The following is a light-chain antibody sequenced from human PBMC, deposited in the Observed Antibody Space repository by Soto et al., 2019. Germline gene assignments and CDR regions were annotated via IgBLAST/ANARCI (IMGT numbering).Light chain of an antibody. Sequence: QSVLTRPPSASGTPGQRVSISCSGSSSNIGSEAVNWFQHLPGTTPKLLIYGNYQRPSGVPDRFSVSRSGTSASLAISGLQSEDEADYYCAAWDDSLKAYVFGSWTKLTFL. V-gene: IGLV1-44*01. CDR3: AAWDDSLKAYV. J-gene: IGLJ1*01. CDR1: SSNIGSEA. CDR2: GNY.